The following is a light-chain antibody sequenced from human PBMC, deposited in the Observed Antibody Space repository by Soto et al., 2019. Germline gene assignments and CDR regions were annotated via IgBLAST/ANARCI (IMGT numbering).Light chain of an antibody. J-gene: IGKJ1*01. CDR3: QQSDSIPHP. CDR1: QSITRY. Sequence: DIQMTQSPSSLSASVGDRVTISCRASQSITRYLHWYRQKPGKAPELLIHAVSTLQIGVPSSFSGSGSGTDFTLTISSLRPEDSATYYCQQSDSIPHPFGHGTKVELK. V-gene: IGKV1-39*01. CDR2: AVS.